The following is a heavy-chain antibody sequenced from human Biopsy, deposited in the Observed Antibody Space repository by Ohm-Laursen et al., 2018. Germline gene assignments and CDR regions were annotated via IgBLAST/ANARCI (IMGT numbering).Heavy chain of an antibody. V-gene: IGHV4-31*01. CDR3: ARGVPHYDGSGFPLAGYWYFDL. CDR2: ISYRGTT. D-gene: IGHD3-22*01. J-gene: IGHJ2*01. CDR1: GGSIGGGEYY. Sequence: LSLTCAVSGGSIGGGEYYWNWIRQHPGKGLEWIGLISYRGTTFYNPSLESLLTISIDTSKNHFSLNLRSVTAADTAVYYCARGVPHYDGSGFPLAGYWYFDLWGRGTLVTVSS.